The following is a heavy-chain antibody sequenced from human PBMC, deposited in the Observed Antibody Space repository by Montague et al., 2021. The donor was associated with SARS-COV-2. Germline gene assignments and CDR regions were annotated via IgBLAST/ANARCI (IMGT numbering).Heavy chain of an antibody. J-gene: IGHJ6*02. D-gene: IGHD3-3*01. Sequence: SLRLSCATSGFTFSFYAMHLVRQAPGKGLEWVSLISSDDGSNKYYADSVKGRFTISRDNSKYTLYLEMNSLRPEDTAVYFCARDPRSGSYFYYYGMDVWGQGTTVTVSS. CDR3: ARDPRSGSYFYYYGMDV. CDR1: GFTFSFYA. V-gene: IGHV3-30*04. CDR2: ISSDDGSNK.